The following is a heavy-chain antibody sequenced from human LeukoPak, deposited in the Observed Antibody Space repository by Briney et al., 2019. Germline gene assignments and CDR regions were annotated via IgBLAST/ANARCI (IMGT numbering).Heavy chain of an antibody. Sequence: ASVKVSCKASGGTFSSYAINWVRQAPGQGLEWMGGIIPMFGTANYAQKLQGRVTMTTDTSTSTAYMELRSLRSDDTAVYYCAREYYYDSSAYYGDAFDIWGQGTMVTVSS. V-gene: IGHV1-69*05. CDR1: GGTFSSYA. J-gene: IGHJ3*02. D-gene: IGHD3-22*01. CDR2: IIPMFGTA. CDR3: AREYYYDSSAYYGDAFDI.